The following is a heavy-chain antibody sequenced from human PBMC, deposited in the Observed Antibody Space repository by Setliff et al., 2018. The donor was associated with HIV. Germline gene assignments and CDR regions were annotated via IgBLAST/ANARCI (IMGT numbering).Heavy chain of an antibody. Sequence: ASVKVSCKASGYTFTSYDISWVRQAPGQGLEWMGWISAYNGNTNYAQKLQGRVTMTTDTSTSTAYMELRSLRSDDTAVYYCANSQDWSGYYALDYWGQGTLVTVSS. CDR1: GYTFTSYD. D-gene: IGHD3-3*01. J-gene: IGHJ4*02. CDR2: ISAYNGNT. CDR3: ANSQDWSGYYALDY. V-gene: IGHV1-18*01.